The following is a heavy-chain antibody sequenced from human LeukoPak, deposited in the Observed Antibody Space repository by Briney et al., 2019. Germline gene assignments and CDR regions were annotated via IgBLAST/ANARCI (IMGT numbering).Heavy chain of an antibody. Sequence: QPGGSLRLSCAASGFTFSSYAMHWVRQAPGKGLEYVSAISSNGGSTYYANSVKGRFTISRDNSKNTLYLQMGSLRAEDMAVYYCAREGPRNRPLDYWGQGTLVTVSS. CDR3: AREGPRNRPLDY. CDR2: ISSNGGST. J-gene: IGHJ4*02. CDR1: GFTFSSYA. V-gene: IGHV3-64*01.